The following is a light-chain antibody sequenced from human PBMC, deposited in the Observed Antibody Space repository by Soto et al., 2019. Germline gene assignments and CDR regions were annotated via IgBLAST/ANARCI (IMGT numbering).Light chain of an antibody. V-gene: IGKV1-5*03. CDR3: QQYSGPWT. CDR2: EAS. CDR1: QNINNW. J-gene: IGKJ1*01. Sequence: DIRMTQSPSTLSASVGDRVTINCRASQNINNWLAWYQQKPGKAPKLLIYEASNLEGGVPSRFSGSGSGTDFTLTISSLQPDDFATYFCQQYSGPWTFGQGTKVDIK.